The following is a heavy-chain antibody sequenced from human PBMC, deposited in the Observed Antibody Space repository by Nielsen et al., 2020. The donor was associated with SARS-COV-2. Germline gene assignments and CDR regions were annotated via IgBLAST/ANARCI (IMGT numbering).Heavy chain of an antibody. V-gene: IGHV3-9*01. D-gene: IGHD2-21*02. Sequence: GGSLRLSCAASGFTFDDYAMHWVRQAPGKGLEWVSGISWNSGSIGYADSVKGRFTISRDNAKNSLYLQMNSLRAEDTALYYCAKVGGDYVRGAFDIWGQGTMVTVSS. J-gene: IGHJ3*02. CDR1: GFTFDDYA. CDR2: ISWNSGSI. CDR3: AKVGGDYVRGAFDI.